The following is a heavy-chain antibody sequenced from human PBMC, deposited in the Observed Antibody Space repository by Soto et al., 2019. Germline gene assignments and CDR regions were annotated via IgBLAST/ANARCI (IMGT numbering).Heavy chain of an antibody. V-gene: IGHV4-39*01. CDR2: IYYSGST. CDR3: ARHLTYCSAGSCYSDFPYYGMDV. J-gene: IGHJ6*02. CDR1: GGSISSGDYY. Sequence: SETLSLTCTVSGGSISSGDYYWSWIRQPPGKGLEWIGNIYYSGSTYYNPSLKSRVTIPVDTSKNQFSLKLSSVTAADTAVYYCARHLTYCSAGSCYSDFPYYGMDVWGQGTTVTVSS. D-gene: IGHD2-15*01.